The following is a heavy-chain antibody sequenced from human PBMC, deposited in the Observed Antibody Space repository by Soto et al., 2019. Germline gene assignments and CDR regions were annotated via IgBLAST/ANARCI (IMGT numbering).Heavy chain of an antibody. D-gene: IGHD4-17*01. CDR1: GFTFSSYG. J-gene: IGHJ4*02. Sequence: EVQLLESGGGLEQPGNFLRLSCAASGFTFSSYGMSWVRQAPGKGLEWVSAMSGSGDRSYHTESVKGRFIISRDNSKSTLYLHMSNLRAEDTAVYYCAKALYSDYELTTFDYWGQGSLVTVSS. CDR2: MSGSGDRS. V-gene: IGHV3-23*01. CDR3: AKALYSDYELTTFDY.